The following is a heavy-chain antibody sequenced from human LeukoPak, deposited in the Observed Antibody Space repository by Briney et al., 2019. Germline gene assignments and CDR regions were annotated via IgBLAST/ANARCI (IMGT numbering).Heavy chain of an antibody. CDR1: GFTFSSYA. V-gene: IGHV3-23*01. CDR3: ASNWKEYYYYYMDV. D-gene: IGHD1-1*01. CDR2: ISGSGGST. Sequence: GGSLRLSCAASGFTFSSYAMSWVRQAPGKGLEWVSAISGSGGSTYYADSVKGRFTISRDNSKNTLYLQMNSLRAEDTAVYYCASNWKEYYYYYMDVWGKGTTVIVSS. J-gene: IGHJ6*03.